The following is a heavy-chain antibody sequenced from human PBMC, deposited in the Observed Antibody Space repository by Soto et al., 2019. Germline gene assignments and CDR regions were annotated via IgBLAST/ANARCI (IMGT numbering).Heavy chain of an antibody. CDR1: GYTFTNYA. CDR2: ISAYNGKT. CDR3: ARGSGYYYWDDY. D-gene: IGHD3-22*01. J-gene: IGHJ4*02. V-gene: IGHV1-18*01. Sequence: GASVKVSCKASGYTFTNYAISWVRQAPGQGLEWMGWISAYNGKTNYAQKIQGRVTMTTDTSTSTAYMELRSLRSEDTAVYYCARGSGYYYWDDYWGQGTLVTVSS.